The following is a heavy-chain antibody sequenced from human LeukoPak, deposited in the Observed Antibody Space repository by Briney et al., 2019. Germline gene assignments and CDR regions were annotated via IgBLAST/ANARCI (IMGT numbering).Heavy chain of an antibody. V-gene: IGHV4-59*08. D-gene: IGHD1-26*01. J-gene: IGHJ4*02. CDR2: IDYSGST. CDR1: GGSISTYY. Sequence: PSETLSLTCTVSGGSISTYYWSWIRQPPGKGLEWIAYIDYSGSTSYNPSLKSRVSISIDTSKNQFSLRLSSVTAADTAVYYCARLNVGNWGQGTLVTVSS. CDR3: ARLNVGN.